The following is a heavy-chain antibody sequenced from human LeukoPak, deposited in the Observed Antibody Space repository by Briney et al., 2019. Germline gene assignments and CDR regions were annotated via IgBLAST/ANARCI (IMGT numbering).Heavy chain of an antibody. V-gene: IGHV4-34*01. D-gene: IGHD3-10*01. CDR3: AGGRGYYGSGSFDY. J-gene: IGHJ4*02. Sequence: PSETLSLTCAVYGGSFSGYYWSWIRQPPGKGLEWIGEINHSGSTNYNPSLKSRVTISVDTSKNQFSLKLSSVTAADTAVYYCAGGRGYYGSGSFDYWGQGTLVTVSS. CDR2: INHSGST. CDR1: GGSFSGYY.